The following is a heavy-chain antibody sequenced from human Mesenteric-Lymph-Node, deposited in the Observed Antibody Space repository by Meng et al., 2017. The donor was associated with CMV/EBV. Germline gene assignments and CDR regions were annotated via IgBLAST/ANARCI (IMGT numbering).Heavy chain of an antibody. CDR1: GFTFSSYS. Sequence: GESLKISCAASGFTFSSYSMNWVRQAPGKGLEWVSSISSSSSYIYYEDSVKGRFTISRDNAKNSLYLQMNSLRAEDTAVYYCAIRGSYYYFDYWGQGTLVTVSS. D-gene: IGHD1-26*01. J-gene: IGHJ4*02. CDR3: AIRGSYYYFDY. CDR2: ISSSSSYI. V-gene: IGHV3-21*01.